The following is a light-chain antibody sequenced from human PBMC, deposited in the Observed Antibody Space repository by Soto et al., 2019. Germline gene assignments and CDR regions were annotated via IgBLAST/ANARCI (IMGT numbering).Light chain of an antibody. J-gene: IGKJ1*01. Sequence: EIVMTQSPATLSVSPGERATLSCRASQSVSSNLAWYQQKPGQAPRLLIYGASTRATGIPARFSGSGSGTEFTLTISSLQSEDFAVYYSQKHYSWPWTFVQGTRV. V-gene: IGKV3-15*01. CDR1: QSVSSN. CDR3: QKHYSWPWT. CDR2: GAS.